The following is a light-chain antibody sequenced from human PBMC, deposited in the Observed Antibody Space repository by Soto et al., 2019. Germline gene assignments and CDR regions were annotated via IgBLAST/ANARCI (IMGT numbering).Light chain of an antibody. CDR1: SSDVGSYNL. CDR2: EGS. J-gene: IGLJ2*01. CDR3: CSYAGSNTPVV. Sequence: QSALTQPASVSGSPGQSITFSCTGTSSDVGSYNLVSWYQQHPGKAPKLMIYEGSKRPSGVSTRFSGLKSGNTASLTISGLQAEDEADYYCCSYAGSNTPVVFGGGTKLTVL. V-gene: IGLV2-23*01.